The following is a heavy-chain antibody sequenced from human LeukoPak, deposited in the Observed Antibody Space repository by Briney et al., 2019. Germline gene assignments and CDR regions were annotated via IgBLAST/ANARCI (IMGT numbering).Heavy chain of an antibody. CDR3: ARDSVATISNY. J-gene: IGHJ4*02. Sequence: GGSLRLSCAASGFTFSSYAISWVRQAPGQGLEWMGRIIPILGIANYAQKFQGRVTITADKSTSTAYMELSSLRSEDTAVYYCARDSVATISNYWGQGTLVTVSS. V-gene: IGHV1-69*04. D-gene: IGHD5-12*01. CDR1: GFTFSSYA. CDR2: IIPILGIA.